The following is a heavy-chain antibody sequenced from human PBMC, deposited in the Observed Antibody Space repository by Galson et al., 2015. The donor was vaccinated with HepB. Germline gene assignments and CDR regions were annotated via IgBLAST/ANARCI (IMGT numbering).Heavy chain of an antibody. CDR2: IYYSGST. CDR3: ARTKRVVTLFDY. CDR1: GGSISSGGYY. D-gene: IGHD4-23*01. V-gene: IGHV4-31*03. Sequence: TLSLTCTVSGGSISSGGYYWSWIRQHPGKGLEWIGYIYYSGSTYYNPSLKSRVTISVDTSKNQFSLKLSSVTAADTAVYYCARTKRVVTLFDYWGQGTLVTVSS. J-gene: IGHJ4*02.